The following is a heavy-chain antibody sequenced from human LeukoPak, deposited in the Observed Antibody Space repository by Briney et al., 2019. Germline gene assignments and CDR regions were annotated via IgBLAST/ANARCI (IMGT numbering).Heavy chain of an antibody. V-gene: IGHV1-8*01. D-gene: IGHD2-2*01. J-gene: IGHJ4*02. CDR1: GYTFTNYD. Sequence: GASVKVSCKASGYTFTNYDINWVRQATGQGLEWMGWMNPISGNTGSTVKFQGRVTMTRDTSISTAYMELSSLRSEDTAVYYCAIGGNDCGGSSYYLNWGQGTPVTVSS. CDR2: MNPISGNT. CDR3: AIGGNDCGGSSYYLN.